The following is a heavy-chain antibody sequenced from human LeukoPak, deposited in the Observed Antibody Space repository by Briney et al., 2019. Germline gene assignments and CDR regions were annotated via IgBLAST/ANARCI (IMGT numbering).Heavy chain of an antibody. J-gene: IGHJ4*02. CDR1: GGSISSGDYY. V-gene: IGHV4-30-4*01. CDR3: ARELTDEYSSSRSGFDY. CDR2: IYYSGST. D-gene: IGHD6-6*01. Sequence: SETLSLTCTVSGGSISSGDYYWSWIRQPPGKGLEWIGYIYYSGSTNYNPSLKSRVTISVDTSKNQFSLKLSSVTAADTAVYYCARELTDEYSSSRSGFDYWGQGTLVTVSS.